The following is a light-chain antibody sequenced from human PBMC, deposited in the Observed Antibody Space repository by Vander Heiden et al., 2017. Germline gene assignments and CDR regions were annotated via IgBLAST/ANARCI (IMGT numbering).Light chain of an antibody. J-gene: IGLJ3*02. CDR1: SSNIGAGYD. Sequence: QAVLTQPPSSSGAPGQGVTISCTGSSSNIGAGYDVHWYQQLPGTAPKLLSYGNINRPSGVPDRFSGSKSGTSASLAITGLQAEDEADYYCQSYDSSLSGSVFGGGTKLTVL. V-gene: IGLV1-40*01. CDR3: QSYDSSLSGSV. CDR2: GNI.